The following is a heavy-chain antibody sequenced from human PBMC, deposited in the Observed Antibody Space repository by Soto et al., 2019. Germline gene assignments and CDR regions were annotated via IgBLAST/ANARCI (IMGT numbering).Heavy chain of an antibody. CDR3: ARASFIAARRWFDP. J-gene: IGHJ5*02. D-gene: IGHD6-6*01. CDR2: IYYSGST. Sequence: SETLSLTCTVSGGSISSGDYYWSWIRQPPGKGLEWIGYIYYSGSTYYNPSLKSRVTISVDTSKNQFSLKLSSVTAADMAVYYCARASFIAARRWFDPWGQGTLVTVS. V-gene: IGHV4-30-4*01. CDR1: GGSISSGDYY.